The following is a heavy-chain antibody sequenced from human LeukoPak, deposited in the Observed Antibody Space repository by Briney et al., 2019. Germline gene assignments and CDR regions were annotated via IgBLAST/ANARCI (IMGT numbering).Heavy chain of an antibody. CDR2: INPNSGGT. D-gene: IGHD2-2*01. J-gene: IGHJ6*02. CDR3: ARDLPLHIVVVPAAPGGMDV. V-gene: IGHV1-2*02. Sequence: GASVKVSCKASGYTFTGYYMHWVRQAPGQGLEWMGWINPNSGGTNYAQKFQGRVTMTRDTSISTAYMELSSLRSEDTAVYYCARDLPLHIVVVPAAPGGMDVWGQGTTVTVSS. CDR1: GYTFTGYY.